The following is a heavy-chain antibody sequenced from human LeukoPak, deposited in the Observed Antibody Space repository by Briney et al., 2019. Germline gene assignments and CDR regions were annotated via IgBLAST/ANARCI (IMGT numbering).Heavy chain of an antibody. CDR1: GGSISSGNYY. Sequence: PSQTLSLTCTVSGGSISSGNYYWSWIRQPPGKGLEWIGYIHHSGSTYYNPSLNSRVTVSVDRSKNQFSLKMTSVTAADTAVYYCARQVLVVPAARFDYWGQGTLVTVSS. CDR2: IHHSGST. CDR3: ARQVLVVPAARFDY. J-gene: IGHJ4*02. D-gene: IGHD2-2*01. V-gene: IGHV4-30-2*01.